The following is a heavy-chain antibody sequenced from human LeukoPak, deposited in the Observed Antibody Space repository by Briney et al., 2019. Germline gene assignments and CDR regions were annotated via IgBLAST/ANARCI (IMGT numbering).Heavy chain of an antibody. Sequence: QTGGSLRLSCTASGFPFIDYSMNWVRQAPGKGLEWISYIGIESGNTNYADSVKGRFTISADNAKKSLYLQMNSLRVEDTAVYYCARDHNYALDNWGQGTLVSVSS. V-gene: IGHV3-48*04. CDR2: IGIESGNT. D-gene: IGHD1-1*01. J-gene: IGHJ4*02. CDR1: GFPFIDYS. CDR3: ARDHNYALDN.